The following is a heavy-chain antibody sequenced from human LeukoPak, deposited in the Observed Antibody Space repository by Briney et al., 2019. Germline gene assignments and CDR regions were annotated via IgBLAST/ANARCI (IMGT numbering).Heavy chain of an antibody. CDR1: GGSISSYY. Sequence: SETLSLTCTVSGGSISSYYWSWIRQPPGKGVEWIGYIYYSGSTNYNPSLKSRVTISVDTSKNQFSLKLSSVTAADTAVYYCAREGAAGFDYWGQGTLVTVSS. CDR3: AREGAAGFDY. J-gene: IGHJ4*02. D-gene: IGHD2-15*01. V-gene: IGHV4-59*01. CDR2: IYYSGST.